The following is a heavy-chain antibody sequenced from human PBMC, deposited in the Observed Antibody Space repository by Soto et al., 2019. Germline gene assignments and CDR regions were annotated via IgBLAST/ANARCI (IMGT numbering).Heavy chain of an antibody. D-gene: IGHD2-2*01. V-gene: IGHV4-59*08. J-gene: IGHJ6*03. CDR3: ARCGYQLYYYYMDV. CDR1: GGSISSYY. CDR2: IYYSGST. Sequence: SETLSLTCTVSGGSISSYYWSWIRQPPGKGLEWIGYIYYSGSTNYNPSLKSRVTISVDTSKNQFSLKLSSVTAADTAVYYCARCGYQLYYYYMDVWSKGTTVIVSS.